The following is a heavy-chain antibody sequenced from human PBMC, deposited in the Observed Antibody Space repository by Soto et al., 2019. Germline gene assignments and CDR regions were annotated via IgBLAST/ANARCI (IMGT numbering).Heavy chain of an antibody. CDR3: AKVAGVATGGTVGGLDP. D-gene: IGHD6-13*01. V-gene: IGHV3-23*01. CDR2: ISDTSIDT. Sequence: GGSLRLSCVASRFTFGDYPMNWVRQAPGKGLEWVSGISDTSIDTYYADSVKGRFTISRDNSKDTLYLQMPSLTTEDTGIYYCAKVAGVATGGTVGGLDPWGQGTLVTVSS. J-gene: IGHJ5*02. CDR1: RFTFGDYP.